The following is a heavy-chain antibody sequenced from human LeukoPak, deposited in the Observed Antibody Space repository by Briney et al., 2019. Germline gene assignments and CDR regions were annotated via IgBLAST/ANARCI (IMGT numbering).Heavy chain of an antibody. Sequence: ASVKVSCKASGGTFISYAISWVRQAPGKGLEWMGGFDPEDGETIYAQKFQGRVTMTEDTSTDTAYMELSSLRSEDTAVYYCATGGTPYYYYGMDVWGQGTTVTVSS. D-gene: IGHD1-26*01. V-gene: IGHV1-24*01. CDR1: GGTFISYA. J-gene: IGHJ6*02. CDR2: FDPEDGET. CDR3: ATGGTPYYYYGMDV.